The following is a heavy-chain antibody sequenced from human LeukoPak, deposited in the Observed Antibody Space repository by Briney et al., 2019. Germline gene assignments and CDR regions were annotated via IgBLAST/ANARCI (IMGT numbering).Heavy chain of an antibody. CDR3: ARGAGYYYDSSGHYY. J-gene: IGHJ4*02. CDR2: INHSGST. D-gene: IGHD3-22*01. Sequence: SETLSLTCAVYGGSFSGYYWSWIRQPPGKGLEWIGEINHSGSTNYNPSLKSRVTISVDTSKNQFSLKLSSVTAADTAVYYCARGAGYYYDSSGHYYWGQGTLVTVSS. V-gene: IGHV4-34*01. CDR1: GGSFSGYY.